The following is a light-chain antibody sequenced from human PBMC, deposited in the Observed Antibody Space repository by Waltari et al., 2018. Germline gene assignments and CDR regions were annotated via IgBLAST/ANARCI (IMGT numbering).Light chain of an antibody. CDR2: EVS. CDR1: SRDVGGHNF. Sequence: QSALTQPPSASGSPGQSVTISCTGTSRDVGGHNFVSWYQQHPGKVPNIMIHEVSKRPSGVPDRFSGSKSGDTASLTVSGLQAEDEADYYCTSYAGSNILVFGGGTKLTVL. CDR3: TSYAGSNILV. V-gene: IGLV2-8*01. J-gene: IGLJ2*01.